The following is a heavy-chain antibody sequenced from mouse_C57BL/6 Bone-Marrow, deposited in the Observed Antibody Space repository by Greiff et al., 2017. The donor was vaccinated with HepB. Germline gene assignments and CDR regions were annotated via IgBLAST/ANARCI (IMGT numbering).Heavy chain of an antibody. CDR3: TRDDYVGRGGYFDV. CDR2: ISSGGDYI. V-gene: IGHV5-9-1*02. D-gene: IGHD2-13*01. CDR1: GFTFSSYA. J-gene: IGHJ1*03. Sequence: EVKLVESGEGLVKPGGSLKLSCAASGFTFSSYAMSWVRQTPEKRLEWVAYISSGGDYIYYADTVKGRFTISRDNARNTLYLQMSSLKSEDTAMYYCTRDDYVGRGGYFDVWGTGTGVTVSS.